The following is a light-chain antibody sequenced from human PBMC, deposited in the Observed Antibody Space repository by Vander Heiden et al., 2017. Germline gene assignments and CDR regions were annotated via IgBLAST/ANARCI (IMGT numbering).Light chain of an antibody. CDR3: ATWDESLSGPV. J-gene: IGLJ3*02. V-gene: IGLV1-47*01. CDR2: GNN. CDR1: RLNIEINN. Sequence: QSVLTQAPSASGAAGQRVTISCSASRLNIEINNIYWYQQLPGTAPKLLIYGNNQRPSGVPDRFSGFKSGTSASLAISGLRSEDEADYYCATWDESLSGPVFGGGTKLTVL.